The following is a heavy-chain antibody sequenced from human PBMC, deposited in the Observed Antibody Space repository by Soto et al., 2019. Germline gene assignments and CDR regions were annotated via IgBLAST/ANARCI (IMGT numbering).Heavy chain of an antibody. CDR3: AISLGYCSGGSCYSSFDY. J-gene: IGHJ4*02. CDR2: MNPNSGNT. Sequence: QVQLVQSGAEVKKPGASVKVSCKASGYTFTSYDINWVRQATGQGLEWMGWMNPNSGNTGYAQKFQGRVTMTRNTFISTAYMELSSLRSEDTAVYYCAISLGYCSGGSCYSSFDYWGQGTLVTVSS. V-gene: IGHV1-8*01. D-gene: IGHD2-15*01. CDR1: GYTFTSYD.